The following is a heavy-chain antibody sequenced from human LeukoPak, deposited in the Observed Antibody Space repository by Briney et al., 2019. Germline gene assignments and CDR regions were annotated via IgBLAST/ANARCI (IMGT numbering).Heavy chain of an antibody. J-gene: IGHJ4*02. Sequence: SETLSLTWTVSGGYLCSYYWSWIRQPPGKGLEWIGYIYYSGSTNYNPSLQSRVTISVDTSKNQFSLKLSSLTAADTAVYYCARDKKYSSGYFDYWGQGTLVTVSS. CDR1: GGYLCSYY. CDR3: ARDKKYSSGYFDY. CDR2: IYYSGST. V-gene: IGHV4-59*01. D-gene: IGHD6-19*01.